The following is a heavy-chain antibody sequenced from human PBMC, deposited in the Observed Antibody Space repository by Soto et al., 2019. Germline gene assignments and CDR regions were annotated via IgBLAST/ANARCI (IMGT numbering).Heavy chain of an antibody. J-gene: IGHJ4*02. CDR1: GFTFSSYA. V-gene: IGHV3-30-3*01. D-gene: IGHD1-26*01. Sequence: QVRLVESGGGVVQPGRSLRLSCAASGFTFSSYAMHWVRQAPGKGLEWVAVISYDGSNKYYADSVKGRFTISRDNSKNTLYLQMNSLRAEDTAVYYCAVGATHFDYWGQGTLVTVSS. CDR3: AVGATHFDY. CDR2: ISYDGSNK.